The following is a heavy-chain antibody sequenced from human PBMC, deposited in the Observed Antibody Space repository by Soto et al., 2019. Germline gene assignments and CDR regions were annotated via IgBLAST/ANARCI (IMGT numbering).Heavy chain of an antibody. CDR3: ARATRSPDF. CDR1: GFTFSSLW. V-gene: IGHV3-7*05. CDR2: IKEDGSVK. J-gene: IGHJ4*02. Sequence: EVQLLESGGDLVQPGGSLRLSCAASGFTFSSLWMTWVRQAPGKGLKCVANIKEDGSVKYYVDSVKGRFTISRDNAKNSLYLQMVGLRAEDTAVYYCARATRSPDFRGQGTLVTVSS.